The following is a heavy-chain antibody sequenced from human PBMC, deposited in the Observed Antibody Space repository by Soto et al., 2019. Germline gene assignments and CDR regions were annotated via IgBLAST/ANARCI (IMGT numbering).Heavy chain of an antibody. D-gene: IGHD3-10*01. CDR3: GRGCLGPEV. CDR1: GLTLSGRS. J-gene: IGHJ6*03. V-gene: IGHV3-74*03. Sequence: EVQLVESGGGLVQPGGSLRLSCAASGLTLSGRSMHWVRQDPGKGLVWVSGIDNAGTDSTYADSVKGRFTRSRDNAENIRYLQMSRLRVEDTAVYYCGRGCLGPEVWVKGTTVTVSS. CDR2: IDNAGTDS.